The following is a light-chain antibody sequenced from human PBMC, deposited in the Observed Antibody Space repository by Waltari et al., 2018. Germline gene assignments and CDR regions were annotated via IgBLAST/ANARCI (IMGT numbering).Light chain of an antibody. CDR1: QSISSY. CDR2: AAS. J-gene: IGKJ3*01. CDR3: QQYYSTLT. Sequence: DIRMTQSPSSLSASVGDRVTITCRASQSISSYLNWYQQKPGKAPKLLIFAASSLQSGVPSRFSGSGSGTDFTLTISSLQPEDVAVYYCQQYYSTLTFGPGTKVDIK. V-gene: IGKV1-39*01.